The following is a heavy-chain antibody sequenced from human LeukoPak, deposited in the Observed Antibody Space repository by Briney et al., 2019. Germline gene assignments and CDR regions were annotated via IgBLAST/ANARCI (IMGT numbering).Heavy chain of an antibody. J-gene: IGHJ6*02. D-gene: IGHD3-10*01. V-gene: IGHV4-59*01. Sequence: PSETLSLTCTVSGGSISSYDWSWIRQPPGKGLEWVWYIYYSGGTNYNPSLKSRVTISVDTSKNQFSLKLSSVTAADTAVYYCAATDPQYYYGSGSPSMDVWGQGTTVTVSS. CDR3: AATDPQYYYGSGSPSMDV. CDR2: IYYSGGT. CDR1: GGSISSYD.